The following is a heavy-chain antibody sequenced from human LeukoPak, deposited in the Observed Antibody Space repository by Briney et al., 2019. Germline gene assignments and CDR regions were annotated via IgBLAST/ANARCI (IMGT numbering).Heavy chain of an antibody. V-gene: IGHV4-59*08. Sequence: TSETLSLTCTVSGGSISTYYWSWIRQPPGKGLEWIGFINNRGTTSYNPSLKSRVTISRDMSKNQFALKLSSVSAADTAVYYCARYRDGDRDISLDYWGQGTLVTVSS. D-gene: IGHD4-17*01. CDR3: ARYRDGDRDISLDY. CDR1: GGSISTYY. J-gene: IGHJ4*02. CDR2: INNRGTT.